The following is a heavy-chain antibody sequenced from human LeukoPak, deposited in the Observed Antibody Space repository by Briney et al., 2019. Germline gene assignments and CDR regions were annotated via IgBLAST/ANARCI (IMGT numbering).Heavy chain of an antibody. Sequence: ASVKVSCKVSGGTFSSYAISWVRQAPGQGLEWMERIIPIFGTANYAQKFQGRVTITTDESTSTAYMELSSLRSEDTAVYYCARGYDTECHFDYWGQGTLVTVSS. D-gene: IGHD3-3*01. CDR1: GGTFSSYA. CDR3: ARGYDTECHFDY. V-gene: IGHV1-69*05. CDR2: IIPIFGTA. J-gene: IGHJ4*02.